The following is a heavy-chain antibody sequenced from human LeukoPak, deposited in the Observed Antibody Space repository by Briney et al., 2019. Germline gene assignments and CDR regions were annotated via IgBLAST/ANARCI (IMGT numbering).Heavy chain of an antibody. V-gene: IGHV3-73*01. CDR1: GFTFSGSA. J-gene: IGHJ4*02. CDR3: TFYGGNSSGHFDY. Sequence: PGGSLRLSCAASGFTFSGSAMHWVRQASGKGLEWVGRIRSKANSYATAYAASVKGRFTISRDDSKNTAYLQMNSLKTEDTAVYYCTFYGGNSSGHFDYWGQGTLVTVSS. D-gene: IGHD4-23*01. CDR2: IRSKANSYAT.